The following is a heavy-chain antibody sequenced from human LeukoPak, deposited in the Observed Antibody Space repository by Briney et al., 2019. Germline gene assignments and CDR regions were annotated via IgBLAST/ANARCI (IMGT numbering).Heavy chain of an antibody. Sequence: SETLSLTCAVSGGSISSGSYSWSWIRQPPGKGLEWIGYIYYSGSTYYNPSLKSRVTISVDTSKNQFSLKLSSVTAADTAVYYCARVALSKMVRGAIFDYWGQGTLVTVSS. V-gene: IGHV4-30-4*07. J-gene: IGHJ4*02. D-gene: IGHD3-10*01. CDR2: IYYSGST. CDR3: ARVALSKMVRGAIFDY. CDR1: GGSISSGSYS.